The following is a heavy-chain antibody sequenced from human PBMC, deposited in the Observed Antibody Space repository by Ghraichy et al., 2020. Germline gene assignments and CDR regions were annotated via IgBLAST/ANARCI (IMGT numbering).Heavy chain of an antibody. CDR3: ARDLYYDRSGNWGPGDC. D-gene: IGHD3-22*01. J-gene: IGHJ4*02. V-gene: IGHV3-30*04. CDR1: GFTFSTYA. Sequence: GGSLRLSCAASGFTFSTYAMHWVRQAPGKGLEWMAVISHDGGDKAYAESVKGRFTISRDNSTMVYLQMNSLRTEDTAIYYCARDLYYDRSGNWGPGDCWGQGTLVTVSS. CDR2: ISHDGGDK.